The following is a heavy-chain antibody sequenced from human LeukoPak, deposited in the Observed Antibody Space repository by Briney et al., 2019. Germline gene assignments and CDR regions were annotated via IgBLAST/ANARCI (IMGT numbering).Heavy chain of an antibody. CDR1: GGSISSYY. CDR3: ARFYRDSSSWSYFDY. D-gene: IGHD6-13*01. CDR2: IYYSGST. Sequence: SETLSLTCTGSGGSISSYYWGWIRQPPGKGLEWIGYIYYSGSTNYNPSLKSRVTISVDTSKNQFSLKLSSVTTADTAVYYCARFYRDSSSWSYFDYWGQGTLVTVSS. V-gene: IGHV4-59*01. J-gene: IGHJ4*02.